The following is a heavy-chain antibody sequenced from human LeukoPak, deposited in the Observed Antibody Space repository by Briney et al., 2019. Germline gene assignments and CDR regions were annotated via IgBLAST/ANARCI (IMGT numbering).Heavy chain of an antibody. CDR1: GFTFSSYG. V-gene: IGHV3-33*01. CDR3: ARALRGYSGYDAFDY. D-gene: IGHD5-12*01. Sequence: GRSLRLSCAASGFTFSSYGMHWVRQAPGKGLEWVAVIWYDGSNKYYADSVKGRFTISRDNSKNTLYLQMNSLRAEDTAVYYCARALRGYSGYDAFDYWGQGTLVTVSP. CDR2: IWYDGSNK. J-gene: IGHJ4*02.